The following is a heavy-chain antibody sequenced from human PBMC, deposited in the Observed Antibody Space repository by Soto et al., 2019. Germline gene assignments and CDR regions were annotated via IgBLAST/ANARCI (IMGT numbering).Heavy chain of an antibody. D-gene: IGHD4-17*01. CDR3: AREYDYGAAFDI. CDR2: IIPIFGTA. CDR1: GGTFSSYA. J-gene: IGHJ3*02. Sequence: SVKVSCKASGGTFSSYAISWVRQAPGQGLEWMGGIIPIFGTANYAQKFQGRVTITADESTSTAYMELSSLRSEDTAVYYCAREYDYGAAFDIWGQGTMVTVSS. V-gene: IGHV1-69*13.